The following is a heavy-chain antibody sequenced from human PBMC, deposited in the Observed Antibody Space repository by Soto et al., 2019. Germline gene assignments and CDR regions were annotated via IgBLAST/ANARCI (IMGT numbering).Heavy chain of an antibody. CDR3: VRDSPIVSTYSRYDGIAS. V-gene: IGHV1-69*08. D-gene: IGHD5-12*01. CDR1: GGTFSNDI. Sequence: QVQLVQSGAEMKKPGSSVKVSCKASGGTFSNDIITWVRQAPGQGLEWMGRIIPLLDITNYAQKFQGRVTITGDESTITAYMELNSLRSEDTAVYYWVRDSPIVSTYSRYDGIASWGKGTLVTVSS. J-gene: IGHJ4*02. CDR2: IIPLLDIT.